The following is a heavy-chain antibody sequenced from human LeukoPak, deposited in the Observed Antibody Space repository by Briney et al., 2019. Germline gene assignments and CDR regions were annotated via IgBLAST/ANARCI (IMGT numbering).Heavy chain of an antibody. J-gene: IGHJ4*02. CDR2: ISSSSSYS. V-gene: IGHV3-21*01. CDR3: AVEGSSSSYFDY. D-gene: IGHD1-26*01. CDR1: GFPFSSYS. Sequence: GGSLRLSCAASGFPFSSYSMNWVRQAPGKGLEWVSSISSSSSYSYYADSVKGRFTISRDNAKNSLYLQMNSLRAEDTAVSYCAVEGSSSSYFDYWGQGTLVTVSS.